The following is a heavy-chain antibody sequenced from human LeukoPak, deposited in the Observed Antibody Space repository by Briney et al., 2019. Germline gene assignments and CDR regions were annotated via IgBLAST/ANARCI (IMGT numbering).Heavy chain of an antibody. D-gene: IGHD2-21*02. CDR2: IIPIFGTA. V-gene: IGHV1-69*05. Sequence: SVKVSCKASGGTFSSYAISWVRQAPGQGLEWMGGIIPIFGTANYAQKFQGRVTITTDESTSTAYMELSSLRSEDTAVYYCARETYCGGDCYPSYFDYWGQGTLVTVSS. CDR1: GGTFSSYA. CDR3: ARETYCGGDCYPSYFDY. J-gene: IGHJ4*02.